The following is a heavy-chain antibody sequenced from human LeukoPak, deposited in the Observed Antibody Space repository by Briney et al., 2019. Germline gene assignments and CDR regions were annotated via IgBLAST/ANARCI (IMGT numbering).Heavy chain of an antibody. D-gene: IGHD3-22*01. CDR2: IIPIFGTA. J-gene: IGHJ4*02. Sequence: GASVKVSCKASGGTFSSYAISWVRQAPGQGLEWMEGIIPIFGTANYAQKFQGRVTITADKSTSTAYMELSSLRSEDTAVYYCARHYDSSGYFLHWGQGTLVTASS. V-gene: IGHV1-69*06. CDR1: GGTFSSYA. CDR3: ARHYDSSGYFLH.